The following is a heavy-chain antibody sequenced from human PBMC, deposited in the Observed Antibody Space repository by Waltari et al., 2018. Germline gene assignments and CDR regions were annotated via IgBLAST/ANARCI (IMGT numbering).Heavy chain of an antibody. V-gene: IGHV4-39*01. CDR2: IYYSGST. J-gene: IGHJ4*02. Sequence: QLQLQESGPGLVKPSETLSLTCTVSGGSISSSSYYWGWIRQPPGKGLEWIGSIYYSGSTYDNAYLKSRVTISVDTSKNQFSLKLSSVTAADTAVDYGARSKCLEWLHPQYYFDYWGQGTLVTVSS. D-gene: IGHD3-3*01. CDR3: ARSKCLEWLHPQYYFDY. CDR1: GGSISSSSYY.